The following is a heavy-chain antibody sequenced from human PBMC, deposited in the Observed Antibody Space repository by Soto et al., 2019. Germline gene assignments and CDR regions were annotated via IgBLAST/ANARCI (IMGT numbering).Heavy chain of an antibody. D-gene: IGHD2-21*01. CDR1: GYTFTSYY. J-gene: IGHJ4*02. V-gene: IGHV1-46*03. CDR3: ARSCGGDCYPPSFDY. Sequence: ASVKVSCKASGYTFTSYYMHWVRQAPGQGLEWMGIINPSGGSTSYAQKFQGRVTMTRDTSTSTVYMELSSLRSEDTAVYYCARSCGGDCYPPSFDYWGQGTLVTVSS. CDR2: INPSGGST.